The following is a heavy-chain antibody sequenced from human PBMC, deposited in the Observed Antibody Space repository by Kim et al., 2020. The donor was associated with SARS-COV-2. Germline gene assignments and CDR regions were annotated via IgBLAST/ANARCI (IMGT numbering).Heavy chain of an antibody. V-gene: IGHV1-18*04. CDR3: ARDGEGRYYGSGSMYYFDY. J-gene: IGHJ4*02. CDR1: GYTFTSYG. D-gene: IGHD3-10*01. CDR2: ISAYNGNT. Sequence: ASVKVSCKASGYTFTSYGISWVRQAPGQGLEWMGWISAYNGNTNYAQKLQGRVTMTTDTSTSTAYMELRSLRSDDTAVYYCARDGEGRYYGSGSMYYFDYWGQGTLVTVSS.